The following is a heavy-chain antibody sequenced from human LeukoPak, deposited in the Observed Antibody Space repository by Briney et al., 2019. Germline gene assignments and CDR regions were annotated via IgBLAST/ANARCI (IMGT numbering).Heavy chain of an antibody. CDR3: ASRSSGWYENVYFQH. V-gene: IGHV4-4*07. J-gene: IGHJ1*01. CDR1: GGSISSYY. CDR2: IYTSGST. D-gene: IGHD6-19*01. Sequence: SETLSLTCTVSGGSISSYYWSWIRQPAGKGLEWIGRIYTSGSTNYNPSLKSRVTMSVDTSKNQFSLKLSSVTAADTAVYYCASRSSGWYENVYFQHWGQGTLVTVSS.